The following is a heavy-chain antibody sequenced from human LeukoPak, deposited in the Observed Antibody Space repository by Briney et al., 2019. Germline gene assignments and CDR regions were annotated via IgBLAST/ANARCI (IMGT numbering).Heavy chain of an antibody. CDR2: IYYSGST. CDR3: ARHGYSSGSLAWFDP. D-gene: IGHD6-19*01. J-gene: IGHJ5*02. CDR1: GGSISRYY. Sequence: SETLSLTCTVAGGSISRYYWSWIRQPPGKGLEWIGYIYYSGSTNYNPSPKSRVTISVDTSKNQFSLKLSSVTAADTAVYYCARHGYSSGSLAWFDPWGQGTQVTVSS. V-gene: IGHV4-59*01.